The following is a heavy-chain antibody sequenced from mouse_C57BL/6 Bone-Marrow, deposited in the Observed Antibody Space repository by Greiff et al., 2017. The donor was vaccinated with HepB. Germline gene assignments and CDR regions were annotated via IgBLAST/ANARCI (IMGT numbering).Heavy chain of an antibody. CDR1: GFTFSTSG. D-gene: IGHD2-14*01. CDR2: INTGGTYT. V-gene: IGHV5-6*01. CDR3: ARDRFDYYFDY. Sequence: VQLQQSGGDLVKSGGSLKLSCAASGFTFSTSGMSWVRPTPEKRLEWVATINTGGTYTYYPDSVKGRFTISRDTAKNTLFLQMSSLKSEDTAIYYCARDRFDYYFDYWGQGTTLTVSS. J-gene: IGHJ2*01.